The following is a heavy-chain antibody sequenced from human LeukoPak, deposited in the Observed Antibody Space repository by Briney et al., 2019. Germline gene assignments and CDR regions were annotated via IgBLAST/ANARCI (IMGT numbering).Heavy chain of an antibody. J-gene: IGHJ4*02. CDR1: GGSFSSEA. V-gene: IGHV1-69*05. Sequence: ASVKGSCKAFGGSFSSEAISWVRQAPGQGLEWMGGIIPIFGTANYAQKFQGRVTITTDESTSTAYMEVSSLRSEDTAVYYCGRKAGDCGGGSCYSIDYWGQGTLVTVSS. CDR2: IIPIFGTA. CDR3: GRKAGDCGGGSCYSIDY. D-gene: IGHD2-15*01.